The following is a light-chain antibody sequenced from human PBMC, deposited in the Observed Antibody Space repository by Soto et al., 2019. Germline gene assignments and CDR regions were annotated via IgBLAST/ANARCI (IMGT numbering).Light chain of an antibody. CDR1: SSDVGGYNY. V-gene: IGLV2-14*01. Sequence: QSALIQPASVSGSPGQSITISCTGTSSDVGGYNYVSWYQQHPGKAPQLMIYDVTNRPSGVSNRFSGSKSGNTASLTISGLQAEDEADYYCSSYTGSSTYVVFGGGTKLTVL. CDR3: SSYTGSSTYVV. J-gene: IGLJ2*01. CDR2: DVT.